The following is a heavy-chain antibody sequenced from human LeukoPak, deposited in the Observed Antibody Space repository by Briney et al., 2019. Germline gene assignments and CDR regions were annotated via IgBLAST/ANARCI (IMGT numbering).Heavy chain of an antibody. CDR2: INPSGGST. V-gene: IGHV1-46*01. D-gene: IGHD3-10*01. CDR1: GYTFTSYY. J-gene: IGHJ5*02. Sequence: ASVKVSCKASGYTFTSYYMHWVRQAPGQGLEWMGIINPSGGSTSYAQKFQGRITMTEDTSTDTAYMELSSLRSEDTAVYYCARVVWFGESNWFDPWGQGTLVTASS. CDR3: ARVVWFGESNWFDP.